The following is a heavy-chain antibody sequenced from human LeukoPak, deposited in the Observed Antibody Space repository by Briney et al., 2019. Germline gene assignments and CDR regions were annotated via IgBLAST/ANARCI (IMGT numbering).Heavy chain of an antibody. J-gene: IGHJ6*02. CDR2: INHSGST. V-gene: IGHV4-34*01. Sequence: SETLSLTCTVSGASISSDYWSWIRQPPGKGLEWIGEINHSGSTNYNPSLKSRVTISVDTSKNQFSLKLSSVTAADTAVYYCVGARADSSSWDNYYYYGMDVWGQGTTVTVSS. CDR1: GASISSDY. D-gene: IGHD6-13*01. CDR3: VGARADSSSWDNYYYYGMDV.